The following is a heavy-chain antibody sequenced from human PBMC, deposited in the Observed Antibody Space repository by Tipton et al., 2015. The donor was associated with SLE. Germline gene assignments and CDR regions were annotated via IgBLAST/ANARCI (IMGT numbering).Heavy chain of an antibody. J-gene: IGHJ4*02. V-gene: IGHV4-61*01. CDR1: GGSVSSGSYY. Sequence: TLSLTCTVSGGSVSSGSYYWSWIRQPPGKGLEWIGYIYSSGSTKYNPSLKSRVTISADTSKNQFSLKLSSVTAADTAVYYCASGGHSSVTDYWGQGTLVTVSS. CDR2: IYSSGST. CDR3: ASGGHSSVTDY. D-gene: IGHD6-19*01.